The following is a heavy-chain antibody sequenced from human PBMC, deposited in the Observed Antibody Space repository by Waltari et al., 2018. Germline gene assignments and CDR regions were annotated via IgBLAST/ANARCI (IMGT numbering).Heavy chain of an antibody. CDR1: GGSISGYY. V-gene: IGHV4-59*08. CDR2: SDYNGRT. D-gene: IGHD6-13*01. CDR3: ARHRGYGSTWGWFDP. J-gene: IGHJ5*02. Sequence: QVQLQESGPGLVKPSETLSLTCTVPGGSISGYYWIGIRHPPGKGLEGIGYSDYNGRTNYTPSLNTRVTISLDTSKNQVSLRLSSVTATDTAVYYCARHRGYGSTWGWFDPWGQGTLVTVSS.